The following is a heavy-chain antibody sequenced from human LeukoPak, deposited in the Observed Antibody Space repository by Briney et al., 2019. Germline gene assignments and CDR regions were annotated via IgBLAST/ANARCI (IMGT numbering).Heavy chain of an antibody. Sequence: GGSLRLSCAASGFTFSSYGMHWVRQAPGKGLEWVAVISYDGSNKYYADSVKGRFTFSRDNSKNTVYLQMNSLRAEDTAVYYCGRDERGYYNSSGFYGAIDFWGQGALVTASS. CDR3: GRDERGYYNSSGFYGAIDF. D-gene: IGHD3-22*01. J-gene: IGHJ4*02. CDR2: ISYDGSNK. CDR1: GFTFSSYG. V-gene: IGHV3-30*03.